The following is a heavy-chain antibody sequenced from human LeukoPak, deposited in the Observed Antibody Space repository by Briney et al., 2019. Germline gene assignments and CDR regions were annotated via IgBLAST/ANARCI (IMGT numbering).Heavy chain of an antibody. CDR3: ARPACSSTSCYLYFQY. D-gene: IGHD2-2*01. CDR1: GYSFTSYW. Sequence: PGESLKISCKGSGYSFTSYWIGWVRQMPGKGLEWMGIIYPGDSDTRYSPSFQGQVTISADKSISTAYLQWSSLKASDTAMYYCARPACSSTSCYLYFQYWGQGTLVTVSS. V-gene: IGHV5-51*01. CDR2: IYPGDSDT. J-gene: IGHJ1*01.